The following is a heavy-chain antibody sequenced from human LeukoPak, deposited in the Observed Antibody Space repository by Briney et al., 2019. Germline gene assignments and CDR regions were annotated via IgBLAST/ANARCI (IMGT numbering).Heavy chain of an antibody. CDR3: ARAGVWFGEFAFDI. J-gene: IGHJ3*02. Sequence: GGSLRLSCAASGFIFSSYDMHWVRQATGKGLEWVSAIGTAGDTYYPGSVKGRFTISRENAKNSLYLQMNSLRAGDTAVYYCARAGVWFGEFAFDIWGQGTMVTVSS. CDR2: IGTAGDT. V-gene: IGHV3-13*01. CDR1: GFIFSSYD. D-gene: IGHD3-10*01.